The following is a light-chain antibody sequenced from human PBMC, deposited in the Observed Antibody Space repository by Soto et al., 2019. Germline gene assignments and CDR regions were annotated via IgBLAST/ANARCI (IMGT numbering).Light chain of an antibody. J-gene: IGLJ1*01. CDR3: TSYTSNSTLV. Sequence: QSVLTQPASVSGSAGQSITISCTGTSSDIGGYNYVSWYQQHPGKAPKLMIYDVSNRPSGVSNRFSGSKSGNTASLTISGLQAEDEADFYCTSYTSNSTLVFGTGTKVTVL. V-gene: IGLV2-14*01. CDR2: DVS. CDR1: SSDIGGYNY.